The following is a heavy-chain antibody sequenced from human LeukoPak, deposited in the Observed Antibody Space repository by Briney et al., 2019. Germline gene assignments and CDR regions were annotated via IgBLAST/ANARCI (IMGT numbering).Heavy chain of an antibody. J-gene: IGHJ4*02. CDR1: GFTFGDYA. Sequence: GGSLRLSCKGSGFTFGDYAMSWVRQAPGKGLEWVGFIRTKAYGGTTEYAASVKGRFTISRDDSKSIAYLQMNSLKTEDTAVYYCTRDQTPYYWGQGTLVTVSS. CDR3: TRDQTPYY. CDR2: IRTKAYGGTT. V-gene: IGHV3-49*04.